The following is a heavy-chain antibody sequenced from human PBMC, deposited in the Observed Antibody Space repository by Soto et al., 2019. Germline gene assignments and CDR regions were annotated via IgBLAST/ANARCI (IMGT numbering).Heavy chain of an antibody. V-gene: IGHV3-30-3*01. CDR1: GFTFSSYA. CDR3: AREGRSDFD. CDR2: ISYDGSNK. Sequence: QVQLVESGGGVVQPGRSLRLSCAASGFTFSSYAMHWVRQAPGKGLEWVAVISYDGSNKYYADSVKGRFTISRDNSKNTLYLQMNSLRAEDTAVYYCAREGRSDFDWSQGTLVTVSS. J-gene: IGHJ4*02. D-gene: IGHD4-17*01.